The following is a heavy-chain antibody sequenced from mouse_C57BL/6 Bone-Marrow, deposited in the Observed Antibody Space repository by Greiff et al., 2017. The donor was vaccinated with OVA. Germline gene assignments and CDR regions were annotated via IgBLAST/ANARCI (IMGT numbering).Heavy chain of an antibody. Sequence: QVQLQQSGAELVKPGASVKMSCKASGYTFTSYWITWVKQRPGQGLEWIGDIYPGSGSTNYNEKFKSKATLTVDTSSSTAYMQLSSLTSEDSAVYYCARSIYYYGSSYFDYWGQGTTLTVSS. CDR2: IYPGSGST. CDR1: GYTFTSYW. V-gene: IGHV1-55*01. CDR3: ARSIYYYGSSYFDY. D-gene: IGHD1-1*01. J-gene: IGHJ2*01.